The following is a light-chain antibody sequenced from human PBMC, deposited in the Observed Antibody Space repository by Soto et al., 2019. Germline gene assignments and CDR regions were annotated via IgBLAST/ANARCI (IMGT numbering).Light chain of an antibody. CDR1: GSNIGSNA. CDR2: NNH. V-gene: IGLV1-44*01. CDR3: SSYTSSSTYV. J-gene: IGLJ1*01. Sequence: QSVLTQPPSASGTPGQTVTISCSGSGSNIGSNAVNWYQQLPGAAPKLLIYNNHERPSGVPDRFSGSKSATSASLAISGLQSEDEADYYCSSYTSSSTYVFGTGTKVTVL.